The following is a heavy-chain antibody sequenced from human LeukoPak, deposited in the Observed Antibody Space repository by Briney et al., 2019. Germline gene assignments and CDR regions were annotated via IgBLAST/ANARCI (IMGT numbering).Heavy chain of an antibody. J-gene: IGHJ4*02. CDR2: ISWNSGSI. V-gene: IGHV3-9*01. D-gene: IGHD4-17*01. CDR3: AKATSPYGDYTFDY. CDR1: GFTFDDYA. Sequence: PGGSLRLSCAASGFTFDDYAMHWVRQAPGKGLEWVSGISWNSGSIGYADSVKGRFTISRDNAKNSLYLQMNSLRAEDTALYYCAKATSPYGDYTFDYWGQGTLVTVSS.